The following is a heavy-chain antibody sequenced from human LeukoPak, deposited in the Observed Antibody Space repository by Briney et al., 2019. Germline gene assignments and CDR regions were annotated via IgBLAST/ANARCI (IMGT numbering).Heavy chain of an antibody. CDR1: GYTFTSYY. Sequence: ASVKVSCKASGYTFTSYYMHWVRQAPGQGLEWMGIINPSGGSTSYAQKFQGRVTMTRDTSTSTVYMELSSLRSEDTAVYYCARDEIPTYYYDSSGFLDVNWFDPWGQGTLVTVSS. CDR2: INPSGGST. V-gene: IGHV1-46*01. J-gene: IGHJ5*02. CDR3: ARDEIPTYYYDSSGFLDVNWFDP. D-gene: IGHD3-22*01.